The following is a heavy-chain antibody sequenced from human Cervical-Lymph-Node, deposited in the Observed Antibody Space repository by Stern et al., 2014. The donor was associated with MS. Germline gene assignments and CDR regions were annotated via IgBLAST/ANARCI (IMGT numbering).Heavy chain of an antibody. J-gene: IGHJ6*02. Sequence: EVQLVESGAEVKKPGESLKISCKGSGYSFATYWIGWVRQMPGKGLEWMGLLYPGDSDPRYSPSFQGQVTISADKSISTAYLHWSSLKASDTAMYYCARPGDDTAKYGLDVWGQGTTVTVSS. CDR1: GYSFATYW. D-gene: IGHD5-18*01. CDR3: ARPGDDTAKYGLDV. CDR2: LYPGDSDP. V-gene: IGHV5-51*03.